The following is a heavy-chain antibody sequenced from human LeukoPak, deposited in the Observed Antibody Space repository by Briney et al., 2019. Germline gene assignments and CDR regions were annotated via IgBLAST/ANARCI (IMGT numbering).Heavy chain of an antibody. D-gene: IGHD7-27*01. V-gene: IGHV3-23*01. CDR1: GFTFNSYG. CDR2: ISGGGGAT. J-gene: IGHJ4*02. Sequence: GGSLRLSCAAAGFTFNSYGLHWVRQAPGKGLEWVSAISGGGGATNYADSVKGRFTLARDNSKNTLYLQINSLRVEDTAVYYCVKAIGNWGSGFDYWGQGTLVTVSS. CDR3: VKAIGNWGSGFDY.